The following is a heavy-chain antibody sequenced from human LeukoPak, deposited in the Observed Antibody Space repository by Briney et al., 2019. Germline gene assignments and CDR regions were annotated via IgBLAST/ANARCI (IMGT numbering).Heavy chain of an antibody. Sequence: PLETLSLTCTVSGGSISSSSYYWGWIRQPPGKGLEWIGSIYYSGSTYYNPSLKSRVTISVDTSKNQFSLKLSSVTAADTAVYYCARQELVVPFDYWGQGTLVTVSS. CDR3: ARQELVVPFDY. CDR2: IYYSGST. J-gene: IGHJ4*02. D-gene: IGHD2-8*02. CDR1: GGSISSSSYY. V-gene: IGHV4-39*01.